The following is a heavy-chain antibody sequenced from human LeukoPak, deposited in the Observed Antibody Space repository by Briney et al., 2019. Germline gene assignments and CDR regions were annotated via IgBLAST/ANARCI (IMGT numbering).Heavy chain of an antibody. D-gene: IGHD3-10*01. J-gene: IGHJ6*03. CDR1: GFTFSRNV. CDR3: VRGGIPTGPYYYFYYMDV. V-gene: IGHV3-30*04. CDR2: ISYDGNNK. Sequence: GGSLRLSCAASGFTFSRNVMHWVRQAPGKGLEWVALISYDGNNKFYADSVKGRFTISRDNSRNTLYLQMSSLRGEDAAVYSCVRGGIPTGPYYYFYYMDVWGKGTAVTVSS.